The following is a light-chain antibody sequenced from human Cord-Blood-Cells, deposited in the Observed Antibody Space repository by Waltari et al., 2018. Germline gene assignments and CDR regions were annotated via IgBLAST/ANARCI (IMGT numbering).Light chain of an antibody. V-gene: IGKV1-5*01. CDR3: QQYNSYLYT. J-gene: IGKJ2*01. CDR1: QSISSW. CDR2: DAS. Sequence: DIQMTQSPSTLPASVRDRVTITCRASQSISSWCAWYRQKPGKAPKLLIYDASSLESGVPSRFSGSGSGTEFTLTISSLQPDDFATYYCQQYNSYLYTFGQGTKLEIK.